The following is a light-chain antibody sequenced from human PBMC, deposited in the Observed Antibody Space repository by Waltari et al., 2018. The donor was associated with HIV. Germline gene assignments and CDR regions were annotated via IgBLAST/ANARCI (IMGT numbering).Light chain of an antibody. J-gene: IGKJ4*02. Sequence: VLTQTPLVYLALGQSASISCKSSENLEHHDGNVYLSWLHQRPGQPPRLLLYKIYKRFSGVPERFSGSGTGTDFTLKINRVEAEDVGVYYCMQATQFPRTLGPGTTVEI. CDR3: MQATQFPRT. CDR1: ENLEHHDGNVY. CDR2: KIY. V-gene: IGKV2-24*01.